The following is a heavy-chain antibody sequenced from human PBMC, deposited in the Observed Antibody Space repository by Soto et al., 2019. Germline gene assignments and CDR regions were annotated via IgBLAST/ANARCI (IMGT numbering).Heavy chain of an antibody. CDR3: AHIGVAGLGYYFDY. D-gene: IGHD6-19*01. J-gene: IGHJ4*02. CDR1: GFSLSSTRMA. Sequence: QITLKESGPTLVKPTQTLTLTCTFSGFSLSSTRMAVGWIRQPPGKALEWLALIYWDDDKRYSPFLKSRLTITKDTSKSQVILTMSNMDPVDTARYYCAHIGVAGLGYYFDYWGQGTLVTVSS. V-gene: IGHV2-5*02. CDR2: IYWDDDK.